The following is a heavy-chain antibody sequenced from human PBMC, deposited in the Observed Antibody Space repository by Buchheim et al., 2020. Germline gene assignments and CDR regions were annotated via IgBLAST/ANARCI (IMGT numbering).Heavy chain of an antibody. V-gene: IGHV4-39*01. CDR2: IYYSGST. Sequence: QLQLQESGPGLVKPSETLSLTCTVSGGSISSSSYYWGWIRQPPGKGLERIGSIYYSGSTYYNPSLKSRVTIYVDTSKNQFSLKLSSVTAADTAVYYCARRYGVEYNWFDPWGQGTL. CDR3: ARRYGVEYNWFDP. J-gene: IGHJ5*02. CDR1: GGSISSSSYY. D-gene: IGHD4-17*01.